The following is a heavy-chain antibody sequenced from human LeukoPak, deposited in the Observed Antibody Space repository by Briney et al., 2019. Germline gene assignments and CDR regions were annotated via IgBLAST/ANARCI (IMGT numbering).Heavy chain of an antibody. V-gene: IGHV4-4*07. J-gene: IGHJ5*02. CDR1: GGSINSYY. CDR3: ARDIRWFGELSYNWFDP. D-gene: IGHD3-10*01. CDR2: IYTSGST. Sequence: PSETLSLTCTVSGGSINSYYWSWIRQPAGKGLEWIGRIYTSGSTNYNPSLKSRVTMSVDTSKNQFSLKLSSVTAADTAVYYCARDIRWFGELSYNWFDPWGQGTLVTVSS.